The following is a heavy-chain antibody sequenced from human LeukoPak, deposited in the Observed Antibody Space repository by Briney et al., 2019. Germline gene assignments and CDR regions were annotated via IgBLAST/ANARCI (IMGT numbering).Heavy chain of an antibody. CDR3: AKDGLGIPVLDDFFDY. CDR1: EFSVGSNY. Sequence: GGSLRLSCAASEFSVGSNYMTWVRQAPGKGLEWVSLIYSGGSTYYADSVKGRFTISRDNSKNTLYLQMNSLRAEDTALYYCAKDGLGIPVLDDFFDYWGQGTLVTVSS. CDR2: IYSGGST. V-gene: IGHV3-66*01. J-gene: IGHJ4*02. D-gene: IGHD6-19*01.